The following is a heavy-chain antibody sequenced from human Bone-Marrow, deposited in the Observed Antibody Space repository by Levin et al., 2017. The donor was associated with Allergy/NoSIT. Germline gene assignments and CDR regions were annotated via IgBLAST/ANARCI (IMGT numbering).Heavy chain of an antibody. J-gene: IGHJ4*02. CDR1: GGSISSYY. V-gene: IGHV4-59*01. Sequence: PSETLSLTCTVSGGSISSYYWSWIRQPPGKGLEWIGYIYYSGSTNYNPSLKSRVTISVDTSKNQFSLKLSSVTAADTAVYYCARLWIAAAGTSLDYWGQGTLVTVSS. CDR2: IYYSGST. CDR3: ARLWIAAAGTSLDY. D-gene: IGHD6-13*01.